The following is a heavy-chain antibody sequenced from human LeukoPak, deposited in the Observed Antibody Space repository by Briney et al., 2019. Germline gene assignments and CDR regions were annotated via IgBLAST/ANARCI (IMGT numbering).Heavy chain of an antibody. J-gene: IGHJ4*02. Sequence: GGSLRLSCAASGFTFSSYAMSWVRQAPGKGLEWVSAISGSGGSTYYADSVKGRFTISRDNSKNTLYLQMNSLRAEDTAVYYCAKDLDSHNYWSGYPSLDYWGQGTLVTVSS. CDR2: ISGSGGST. CDR3: AKDLDSHNYWSGYPSLDY. D-gene: IGHD3-3*01. V-gene: IGHV3-23*01. CDR1: GFTFSSYA.